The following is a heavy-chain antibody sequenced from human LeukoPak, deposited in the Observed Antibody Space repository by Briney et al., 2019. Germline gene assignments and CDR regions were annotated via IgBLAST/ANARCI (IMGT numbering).Heavy chain of an antibody. V-gene: IGHV1-69*05. CDR1: GGAFSSYA. CDR2: IVPMFGTA. CDR3: ARDRVITFGGVIVSPFDY. J-gene: IGHJ4*02. D-gene: IGHD3-16*02. Sequence: GSSVKGCCKPSGGAFSSYAISWVQQPPGERLGCLGRIVPMFGTANYGQKFQGRVTITTDESTCTAYMELRSLRSEDTAVYYCARDRVITFGGVIVSPFDYWGQGTLVTVSS.